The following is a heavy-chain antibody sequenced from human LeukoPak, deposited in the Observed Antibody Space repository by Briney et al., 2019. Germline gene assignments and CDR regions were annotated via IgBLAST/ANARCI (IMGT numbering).Heavy chain of an antibody. CDR3: ARMGYYYYGMDV. Sequence: SETLSLTCTVSGGSINSYYWSWIRQPPGKGLEWIGYIYYSGSTNYNPSLKGRVTISVDTSKNQFSLKLSSVTAADTAVYYCARMGYYYYGMDVWGQGTTVTVSS. V-gene: IGHV4-59*01. CDR2: IYYSGST. CDR1: GGSINSYY. J-gene: IGHJ6*02. D-gene: IGHD5-24*01.